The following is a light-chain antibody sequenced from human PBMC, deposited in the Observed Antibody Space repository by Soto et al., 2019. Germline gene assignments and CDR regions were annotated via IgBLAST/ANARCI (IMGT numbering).Light chain of an antibody. CDR1: SSDVGSYNL. CDR3: CSYAGSSTVV. CDR2: EGS. Sequence: QSALTPPASVSGSPGQSITISCTGTSSDVGSYNLVSWYQQHPGKAPKLMIYEGSKRPSGVSNRFSGSKSGNTASLTISGLQAEDEDDYYCCSYAGSSTVVFGGGTQLTVL. V-gene: IGLV2-23*01. J-gene: IGLJ2*01.